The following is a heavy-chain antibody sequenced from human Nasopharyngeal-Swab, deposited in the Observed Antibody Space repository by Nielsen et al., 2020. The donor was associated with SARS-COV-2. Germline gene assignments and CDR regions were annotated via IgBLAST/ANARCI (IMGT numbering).Heavy chain of an antibody. CDR3: AKERVEQGAFDI. V-gene: IGHV3-23*01. Sequence: GGSLRLSCAASGFTFSSYAMNWVRQAPGEGLEWVSGISGSGGSTYYADSVKGRFTISRDNSKNTLYLQMNSLRAEDTAVYYCAKERVEQGAFDIWGQGTMVTVSS. CDR1: GFTFSSYA. CDR2: ISGSGGST. D-gene: IGHD1/OR15-1a*01. J-gene: IGHJ3*02.